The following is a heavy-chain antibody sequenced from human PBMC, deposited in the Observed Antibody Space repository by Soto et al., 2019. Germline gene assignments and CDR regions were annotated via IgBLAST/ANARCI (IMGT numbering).Heavy chain of an antibody. CDR2: IWGSGDTI. Sequence: GGSLRLSCAASGFTFSSYAMSWVRQAPGKGLEWVSGIWGSGDTIHYADSVKGRFTISRDNSKNTLYLQMNSLRAEDTAVYYCAKDGNDWGAFDIWGQGTMVTVSS. V-gene: IGHV3-23*01. J-gene: IGHJ3*02. D-gene: IGHD1-1*01. CDR1: GFTFSSYA. CDR3: AKDGNDWGAFDI.